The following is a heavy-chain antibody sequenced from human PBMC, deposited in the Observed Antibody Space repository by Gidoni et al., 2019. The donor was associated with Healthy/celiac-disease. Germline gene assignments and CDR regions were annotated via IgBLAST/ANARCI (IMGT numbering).Heavy chain of an antibody. CDR3: ARGGIAAAGVDY. CDR2: NNRDGNST. D-gene: IGHD6-13*01. V-gene: IGHV3-74*01. CDR1: GFTFSRYW. Sequence: EVQLVESGGGLVQPGGSLRLSCAASGFTFSRYWMHWVRQGPGKGLVWVARNNRDGNSTSSADSVKGRFTISRDNAKNTLYLQMNSLRAEDTAVYYCARGGIAAAGVDYWGQGTLVTVSS. J-gene: IGHJ4*02.